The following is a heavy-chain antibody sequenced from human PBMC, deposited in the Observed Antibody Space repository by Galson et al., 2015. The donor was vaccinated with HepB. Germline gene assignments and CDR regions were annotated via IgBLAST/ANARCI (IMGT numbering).Heavy chain of an antibody. CDR2: IIPMSGTI. Sequence: SVKVSCKASGGTFSTYAVNWVRQAPGQGLEWMGGIIPMSGTINYAQKFQDRVTITADESTSTAYMELSSLRSEDSAIYFCARDPRRASRWAAGFRNSYYYYGLDVRGQGTTVTVSS. D-gene: IGHD1-7*01. CDR1: GGTFSTYA. CDR3: ARDPRRASRWAAGFRNSYYYYGLDV. J-gene: IGHJ6*02. V-gene: IGHV1-69*13.